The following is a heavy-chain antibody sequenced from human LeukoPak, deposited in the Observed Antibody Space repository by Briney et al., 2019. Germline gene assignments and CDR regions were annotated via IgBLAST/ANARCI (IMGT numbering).Heavy chain of an antibody. J-gene: IGHJ4*02. Sequence: SETLSLTCTVSGGSISSYYWGWLRQPPGKGLEWIGSIYYSGSTYYNPSLKSRVTISVDTSKNQFSLKLSSVTAADTAVYYCARQYASSHFDYWGQGTLVTVSS. V-gene: IGHV4-39*01. CDR1: GGSISSYY. D-gene: IGHD2-2*01. CDR3: ARQYASSHFDY. CDR2: IYYSGST.